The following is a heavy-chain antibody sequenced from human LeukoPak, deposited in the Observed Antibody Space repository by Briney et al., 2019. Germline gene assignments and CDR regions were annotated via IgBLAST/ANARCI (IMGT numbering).Heavy chain of an antibody. CDR3: ARVVAVAPLDNWFDP. V-gene: IGHV4-4*07. D-gene: IGHD6-19*01. CDR1: GGSISSYY. CDR2: IYTSGTT. Sequence: SETLSLTCTVSGGSISSYYWSWIRQPAGKGLEWIGRIYTSGTTNYNPSLKSRVTVSVDTSKNQFSLKMRSVTAADTAVYYCARVVAVAPLDNWFDPWGQGTLVTVSS. J-gene: IGHJ5*02.